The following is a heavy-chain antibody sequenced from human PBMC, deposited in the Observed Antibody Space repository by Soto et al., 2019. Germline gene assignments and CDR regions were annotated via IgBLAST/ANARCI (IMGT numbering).Heavy chain of an antibody. J-gene: IGHJ3*02. CDR3: ASPLLAEYSSSWYTAFDI. D-gene: IGHD6-13*01. Sequence: GGSLRLSCAASGFTFSDYYMSWIRQAPWKGLEWVSYISSSSSYTNYADSVKGRFTISRDNAKNSLYLQMNSLRAEDTAVYYCASPLLAEYSSSWYTAFDIWGQGTMVTVSS. V-gene: IGHV3-11*06. CDR1: GFTFSDYY. CDR2: ISSSSSYT.